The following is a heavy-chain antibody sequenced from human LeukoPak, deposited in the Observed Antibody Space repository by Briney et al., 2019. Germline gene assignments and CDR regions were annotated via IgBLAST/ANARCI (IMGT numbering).Heavy chain of an antibody. CDR2: MNQDGGEI. Sequence: GGSLRPSCAASGFTFRTYWMTWVRQAPGKGLEWVANMNQDGGEIYYVDSVKGRFTISRDNAKNSLFLQMNSLRAEDMAVYYCARDTFGVFDYWGQGTLVTVSS. V-gene: IGHV3-7*01. J-gene: IGHJ4*02. CDR1: GFTFRTYW. CDR3: ARDTFGVFDY. D-gene: IGHD3-16*01.